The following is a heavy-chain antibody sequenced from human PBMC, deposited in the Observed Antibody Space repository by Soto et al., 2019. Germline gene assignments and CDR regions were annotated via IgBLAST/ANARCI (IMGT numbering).Heavy chain of an antibody. CDR2: ISSSGSTI. D-gene: IGHD6-13*01. V-gene: IGHV3-48*03. CDR1: GFTFSSYE. CDR3: ARDGRQGAAVRKFDY. Sequence: EVQLVESGGGLVQPGGSLRLSCAASGFTFSSYEMNWVRQAPGKGLEWVSYISSSGSTIYYADSVKGRFTISRDNAKNTLDLQMNNLRAEDTAVYYCARDGRQGAAVRKFDYWGQGTLVTVSS. J-gene: IGHJ4*02.